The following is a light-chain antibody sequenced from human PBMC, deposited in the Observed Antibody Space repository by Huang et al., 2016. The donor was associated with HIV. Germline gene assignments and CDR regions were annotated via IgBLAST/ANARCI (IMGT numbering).Light chain of an antibody. Sequence: DIQITQSPSTLSASMGDRVTITCRANESISSWLAWYQQKPGKVPKLLIYDASSLEGGVPSRFSGSKSVTDFNLSITDLQPDDFATYYCQQYNSYPWTFGQGTKVDIK. J-gene: IGKJ1*01. CDR3: QQYNSYPWT. V-gene: IGKV1-5*01. CDR1: ESISSW. CDR2: DAS.